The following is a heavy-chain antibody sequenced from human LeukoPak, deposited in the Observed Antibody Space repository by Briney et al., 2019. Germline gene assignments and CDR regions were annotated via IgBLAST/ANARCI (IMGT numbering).Heavy chain of an antibody. CDR3: ARDTSENRRGYYDSSGYYYLIDV. V-gene: IGHV4-30-2*01. J-gene: IGHJ6*03. CDR1: GGSISSGGYY. CDR2: IYHSGST. Sequence: PSQTLSLTCTVSGGSISSGGYYWSWLRQPPGKGLEWIGYIYHSGSTYYNPSLKSRVTISVGRAKNPFSPKLSSVTAADTAVYYCARDTSENRRGYYDSSGYYYLIDVWGKGTTVTVSS. D-gene: IGHD3-22*01.